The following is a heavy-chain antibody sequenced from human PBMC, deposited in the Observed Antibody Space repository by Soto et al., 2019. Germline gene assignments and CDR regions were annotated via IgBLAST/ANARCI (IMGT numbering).Heavy chain of an antibody. Sequence: SETLSLTCAVYGGSFSGYYWSWIRQPPGKGLEWIGEINHSGSTNHNPSLKSRVTISVDTSKNQFSLKLSSVTAADTAVYYCARVFGYSYGYRWGQGTLVTVSS. CDR1: GGSFSGYY. J-gene: IGHJ5*02. V-gene: IGHV4-34*01. CDR2: INHSGST. D-gene: IGHD5-18*01. CDR3: ARVFGYSYGYR.